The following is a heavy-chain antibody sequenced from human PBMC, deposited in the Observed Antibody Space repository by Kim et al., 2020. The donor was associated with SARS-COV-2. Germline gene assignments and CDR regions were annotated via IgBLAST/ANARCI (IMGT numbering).Heavy chain of an antibody. D-gene: IGHD3-16*01. CDR2: IIPIFGTA. CDR1: GGTFSSYA. Sequence: SVKVSCKASGGTFSSYAISWVRQAPGQGLEWMGGIIPIFGTANYAQKFQGRVTITADESTSTAYMELSSLRSEDTAVYYCAREGVGPGYWYFDLWGRGTLVTVSS. CDR3: AREGVGPGYWYFDL. J-gene: IGHJ2*01. V-gene: IGHV1-69*13.